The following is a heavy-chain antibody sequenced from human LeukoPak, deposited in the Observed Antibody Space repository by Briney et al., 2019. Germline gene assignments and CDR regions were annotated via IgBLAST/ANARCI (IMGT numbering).Heavy chain of an antibody. D-gene: IGHD1-26*01. V-gene: IGHV3-7*01. CDR2: VGRDGSEK. J-gene: IGHJ4*02. Sequence: GGSLSLSCAASGCTFSDYWMTWVRQVPGKGLEWVGNVGRDGSEKNYVDAVDGRFTISRDNAKKPLDLDMNGLRVEDTALYYCAKVGTWELQRVFENWGQGTLVTVSS. CDR3: AKVGTWELQRVFEN. CDR1: GCTFSDYW.